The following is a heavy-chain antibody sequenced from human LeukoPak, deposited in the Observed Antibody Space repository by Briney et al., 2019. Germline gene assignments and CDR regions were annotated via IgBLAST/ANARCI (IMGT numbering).Heavy chain of an antibody. J-gene: IGHJ3*02. CDR1: GGSVSRYY. D-gene: IGHD5-18*01. CDR3: AITGSTYGNAFDM. CDR2: MYYSGNT. Sequence: PSETLSLTCTVSGGSVSRYYWSWIRQPPGKGLEWIAMYYSGNTNYNSSLKSRVTISLDTSKNQFSLRLRSVTAADTAFYYCAITGSTYGNAFDMWGQGTMVTVSS. V-gene: IGHV4-59*02.